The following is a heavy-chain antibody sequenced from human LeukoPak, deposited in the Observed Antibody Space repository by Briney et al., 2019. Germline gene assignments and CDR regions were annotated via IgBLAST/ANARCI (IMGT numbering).Heavy chain of an antibody. V-gene: IGHV4-31*03. CDR1: GGSISSDDHY. CDR3: ATSAYDFWSGYSPGFDY. Sequence: SETLSLTCTVSGGSISSDDHYWSWIRQRPGKGLEWVAYIYYSGTTYYNPSLKSRVTISVGTSKNQFSLKLSSVTAADTAVYYCATSAYDFWSGYSPGFDYWGQGTLVTVSS. D-gene: IGHD3-3*01. CDR2: IYYSGTT. J-gene: IGHJ4*02.